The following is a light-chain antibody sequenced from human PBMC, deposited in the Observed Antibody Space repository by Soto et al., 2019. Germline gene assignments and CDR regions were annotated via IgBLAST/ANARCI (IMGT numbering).Light chain of an antibody. V-gene: IGKV1-5*03. CDR3: QQYNSYPT. CDR2: MAS. Sequence: DIQMTQSPSTLSASVGDRVTITCRASQSISSWLAWYQQKPGKAPKLLIYMASSLESGVPSRFSGSGSGTEFTLTISSLQPDDFVTYYCQQYNSYPTFGQGTKVEIK. J-gene: IGKJ1*01. CDR1: QSISSW.